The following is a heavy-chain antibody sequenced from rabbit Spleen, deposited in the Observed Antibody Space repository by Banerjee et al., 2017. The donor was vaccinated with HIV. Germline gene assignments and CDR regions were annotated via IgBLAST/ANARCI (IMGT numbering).Heavy chain of an antibody. CDR3: ARTTYGYDDYADLYYAAMDL. CDR1: GFSFGDRDV. V-gene: IGHV1S45*01. Sequence: QEQLVESGGGLVQPTGSLTLTCKASGFSFGDRDVMCWVRQAPGKGLEWIGCIGSGATGNTYYASWAKGRFTISKTSSTTLTLQMTSLTAADTATYFCARTTYGYDDYADLYYAAMDLWGQGTLVTVS. D-gene: IGHD6-1*01. CDR2: IGSGATGNT. J-gene: IGHJ6*01.